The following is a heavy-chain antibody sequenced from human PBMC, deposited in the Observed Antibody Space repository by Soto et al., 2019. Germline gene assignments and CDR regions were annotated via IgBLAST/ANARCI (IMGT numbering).Heavy chain of an antibody. CDR1: GFTFSSYV. D-gene: IGHD3-3*01. CDR2: ISGSGGST. J-gene: IGHJ4*02. CDR3: AKSSGDFWSGFCYFDQ. V-gene: IGHV3-23*01. Sequence: EVQLLESGGGLVQPGRSLRLSCAASGFTFSSYVMSWVRQAPGKGLEWVSSISGSGGSTYYADSVKGRFTISRDNSKNTLYLQMNSLRVEDTAVYYCAKSSGDFWSGFCYFDQWGQGTLVTVSP.